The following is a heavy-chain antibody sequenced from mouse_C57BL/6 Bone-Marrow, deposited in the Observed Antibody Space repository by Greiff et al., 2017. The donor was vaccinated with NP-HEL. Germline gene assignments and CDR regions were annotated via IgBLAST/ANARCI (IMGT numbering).Heavy chain of an antibody. J-gene: IGHJ3*01. Sequence: DVMLVESGGDLVKPGGSLKLSCAASGFTFSSYGMSWVRQTPDKRLEWVATISSGGSYTYYPDSVKGRFTISRDNAKNTLYLQMSSLKSEDTAMYYCAGPDGCSAWFVYWGEGTLVTVSA. CDR2: ISSGGSYT. CDR3: AGPDGCSAWFVY. D-gene: IGHD2-3*01. V-gene: IGHV5-6*02. CDR1: GFTFSSYG.